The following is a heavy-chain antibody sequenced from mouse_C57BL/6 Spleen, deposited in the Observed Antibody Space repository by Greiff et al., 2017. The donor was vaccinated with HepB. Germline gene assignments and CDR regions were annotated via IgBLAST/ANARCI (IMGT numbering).Heavy chain of an antibody. V-gene: IGHV5-17*01. J-gene: IGHJ4*01. D-gene: IGHD1-1*01. Sequence: EVKVEESGGGLVKPGGSLKLSCAASGFTFSDYGMHWVRQAPEKGLEWVAYISSGSSTIYYADTGKGRFTISRDNAKNTLFLQMTSLRSEDTAMYYCARYGSSPYAMDYWGQGTSVTVSS. CDR1: GFTFSDYG. CDR3: ARYGSSPYAMDY. CDR2: ISSGSSTI.